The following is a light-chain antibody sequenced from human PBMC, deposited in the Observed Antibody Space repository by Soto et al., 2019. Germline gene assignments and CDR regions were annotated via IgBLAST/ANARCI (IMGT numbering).Light chain of an antibody. J-gene: IGKJ1*01. CDR3: QHYHSYPWT. V-gene: IGKV1-5*03. CDR2: KAS. CDR1: ESISTW. Sequence: DIQMTQSPSTLSASVGDRVTITCRASESISTWLAWYQQKPGKAPKLLIYKASSLESGVPSRFSGSGSETEFTLTISSLQPDDFATYHCQHYHSYPWTFGQGTKVEIK.